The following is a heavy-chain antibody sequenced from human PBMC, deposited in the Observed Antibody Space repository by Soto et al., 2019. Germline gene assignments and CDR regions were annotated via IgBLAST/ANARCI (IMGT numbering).Heavy chain of an antibody. Sequence: GASVKVSCKASGYTFTSYDINWVRQATGQGLEWMGWMNPNSGNTGYAQKFQGRVTMTRNTSISTAYMELSSLRSEDTAVYYCARVGYYDYIWGSYRNNWVDPWGQGTLVTVSS. CDR1: GYTFTSYD. V-gene: IGHV1-8*01. D-gene: IGHD3-16*02. J-gene: IGHJ5*02. CDR3: ARVGYYDYIWGSYRNNWVDP. CDR2: MNPNSGNT.